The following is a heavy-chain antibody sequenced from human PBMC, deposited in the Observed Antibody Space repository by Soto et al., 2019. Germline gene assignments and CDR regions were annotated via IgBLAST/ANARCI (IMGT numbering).Heavy chain of an antibody. CDR1: GGSISNHY. CDR3: ARTNWYSEY. Sequence: SETLSLTCTASGGSISNHYWSWIRQPPGKGLEWIGYIYYNGNTNYNPSLKSRVTMSVDTSKNQISLKLSSVTAADTAVYYCARTNWYSEYWGQGTLVTVSS. J-gene: IGHJ4*02. D-gene: IGHD7-27*01. CDR2: IYYNGNT. V-gene: IGHV4-59*11.